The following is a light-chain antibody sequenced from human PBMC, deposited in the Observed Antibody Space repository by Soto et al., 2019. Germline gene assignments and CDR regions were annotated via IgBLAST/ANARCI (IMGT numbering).Light chain of an antibody. Sequence: QSALTQPPSASGSPGQSVTISCTGTSNDVGGYKYVSWYQQHPGKAPKLIISEVSKRPSGVPDRFSGSKSGNMASLTVSGLQAEDEADYYCSSYAGSKNPYVFGTGTKLTVL. V-gene: IGLV2-8*01. CDR1: SNDVGGYKY. CDR3: SSYAGSKNPYV. CDR2: EVS. J-gene: IGLJ1*01.